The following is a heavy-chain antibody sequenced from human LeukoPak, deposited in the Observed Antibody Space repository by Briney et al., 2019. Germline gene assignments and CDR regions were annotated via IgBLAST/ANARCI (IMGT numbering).Heavy chain of an antibody. Sequence: GASVKVSCKASGYTFTNYDINWMRQATGQGLDWIGWMNPNSGSTGYAQKFQGRVTITRNTSISTAYVELSSLRSEDTAVYYCVRGSRRYYDSPDFDFWGQGTLVTVSS. CDR1: GYTFTNYD. D-gene: IGHD3-22*01. CDR2: MNPNSGST. CDR3: VRGSRRYYDSPDFDF. V-gene: IGHV1-8*01. J-gene: IGHJ4*02.